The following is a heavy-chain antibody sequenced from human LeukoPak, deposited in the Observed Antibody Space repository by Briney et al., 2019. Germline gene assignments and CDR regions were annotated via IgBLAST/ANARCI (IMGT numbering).Heavy chain of an antibody. Sequence: ASVKDSCKNSGGIFSKYGINWVRQGLGQGLEWMVGIIPIFGSAKYAQKFQSRVTITADESTSAEYMELRRPRYEHTAVYYSARERRKYCSGGNCYYYYDMDVWGKGTTV. J-gene: IGHJ6*03. CDR1: GGIFSKYG. D-gene: IGHD2-15*01. CDR2: IIPIFGSA. V-gene: IGHV1-69*01. CDR3: ARERRKYCSGGNCYYYYDMDV.